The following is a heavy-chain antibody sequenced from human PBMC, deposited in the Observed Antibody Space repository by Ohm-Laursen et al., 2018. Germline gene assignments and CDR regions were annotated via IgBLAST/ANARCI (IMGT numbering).Heavy chain of an antibody. CDR1: GDSVSTYY. V-gene: IGHV4-4*07. Sequence: TLSLTCTVSGDSVSTYYWTWIRQPAGKGLEWIGRIYTSGSTNYNPPLKSRLTMSVDTSKNQFSLKLSSVTAADTAVYYCATDKGSYFDYWGQGTLVTVSS. CDR3: ATDKGSYFDY. CDR2: IYTSGST. J-gene: IGHJ4*02. D-gene: IGHD3-10*01.